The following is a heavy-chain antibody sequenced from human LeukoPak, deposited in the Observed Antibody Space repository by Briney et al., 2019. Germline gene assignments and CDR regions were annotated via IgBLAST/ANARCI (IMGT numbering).Heavy chain of an antibody. V-gene: IGHV3-7*04. J-gene: IGHJ4*02. CDR3: ARDCSRISYYADY. D-gene: IGHD2-2*01. Sequence: GGSLRHSRAASGFILSNFWMSWVRQAPGKGLELVANIKQDSTEKYYVDSVKGRFIISRDNAKNSLYLQMNSLRAEDTAVYYCARDCSRISYYADYGGQGTLVTVS. CDR1: GFILSNFW. CDR2: IKQDSTEK.